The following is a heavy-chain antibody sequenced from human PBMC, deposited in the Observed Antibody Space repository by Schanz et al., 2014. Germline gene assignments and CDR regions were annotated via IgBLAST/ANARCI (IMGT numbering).Heavy chain of an antibody. Sequence: QGQLVESGGDLVKPGGSLRLSCEASGFNFSSYGMHWVRQAPGKGLEWVAVISDDGSNHYYPDSVKGRFTISRDNSKNTLYLQMNSLRSEDTAVYYCAGTYCSSTSCYTGYYYMDVWGKGTTVTVSS. V-gene: IGHV3-30*03. D-gene: IGHD2-2*02. J-gene: IGHJ6*03. CDR3: AGTYCSSTSCYTGYYYMDV. CDR1: GFNFSSYG. CDR2: ISDDGSNH.